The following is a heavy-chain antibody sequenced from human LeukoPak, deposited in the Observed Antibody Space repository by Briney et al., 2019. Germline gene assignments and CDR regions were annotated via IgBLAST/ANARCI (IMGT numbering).Heavy chain of an antibody. V-gene: IGHV4-34*09. CDR1: GGSFSGYY. D-gene: IGHD7-27*01. J-gene: IGHJ5*02. CDR2: INHSGST. Sequence: SETLSLTCAVYGGSFSGYYWSWIRQPPGKGLEWIGEINHSGSTYYNPSLKSRVTISVDTSKDQFSLKLSSVTAADTAVYYCARDKDPLGRNWFDPWGQGTLVTVSS. CDR3: ARDKDPLGRNWFDP.